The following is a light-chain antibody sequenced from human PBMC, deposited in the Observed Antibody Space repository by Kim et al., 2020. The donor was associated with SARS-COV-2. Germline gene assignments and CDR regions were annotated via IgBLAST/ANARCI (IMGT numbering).Light chain of an antibody. CDR2: KAS. CDR1: QSISSW. J-gene: IGKJ1*01. CDR3: QQYNSYPWT. V-gene: IGKV1-5*03. Sequence: DIQMTQSPSTLSASVGDRVTITCPASQSISSWLAWYQQKPGKAPKLLIYKASSLESGVPSRFSGSGSGTEFTLTISSLKPDDFATYYCQQYNSYPWTFGQGTKVDIK.